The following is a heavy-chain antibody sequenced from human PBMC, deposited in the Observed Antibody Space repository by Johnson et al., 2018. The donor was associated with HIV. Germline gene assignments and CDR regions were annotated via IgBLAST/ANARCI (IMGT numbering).Heavy chain of an antibody. CDR3: AKAPYGSGIRPGAFDI. J-gene: IGHJ3*02. Sequence: QVQLVESGGGVVQPGRSLRLSCAASGLTFSSYGMHWVRQAPGQGLEWVAVISYDGSKKYYAGSVKGRFTISRDNSKTTLYLQMNSLRAEDTAVYYCAKAPYGSGIRPGAFDIWGQGTMVTVSS. CDR1: GLTFSSYG. V-gene: IGHV3-30*18. D-gene: IGHD3-10*01. CDR2: ISYDGSKK.